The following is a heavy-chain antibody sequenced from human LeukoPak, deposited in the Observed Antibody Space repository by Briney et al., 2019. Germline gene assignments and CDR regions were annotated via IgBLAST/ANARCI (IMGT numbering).Heavy chain of an antibody. J-gene: IGHJ6*03. V-gene: IGHV1-69*05. Sequence: SVKVSCKASGGTFSSYAISWVRQAPGLGLEWMGGIIPIFGTANYAQKFQGRVTITTDESTSTAYMELSSLRSEDTAVYYCARDSNIAAAGYMDVWGKGTTVTVSS. CDR2: IIPIFGTA. CDR1: GGTFSSYA. D-gene: IGHD6-13*01. CDR3: ARDSNIAAAGYMDV.